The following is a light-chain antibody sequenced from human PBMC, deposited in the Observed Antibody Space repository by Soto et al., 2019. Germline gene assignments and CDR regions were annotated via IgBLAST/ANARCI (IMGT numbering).Light chain of an antibody. CDR3: LLCYSSRGT. CDR1: ESGRGSH. Sequence: IVSTSSPATLSLTTAERAALSCRARESGRGSHLAWYQNKTGKAPRLLIFGASSRPTGIPERLSGSGSGTDLTLTINRLEPEDFAVYYCLLCYSSRGTFGHGTKVDIK. CDR2: GAS. V-gene: IGKV3-20*02. J-gene: IGKJ1*01.